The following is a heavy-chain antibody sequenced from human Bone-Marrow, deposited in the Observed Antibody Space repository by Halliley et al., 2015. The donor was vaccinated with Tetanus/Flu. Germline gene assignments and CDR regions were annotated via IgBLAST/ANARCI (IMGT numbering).Heavy chain of an antibody. CDR3: VKTPTTHYYDNGGPPN. CDR2: ISMSGGTT. D-gene: IGHD3-22*01. Sequence: AGISMSGGTTYYADSVKGRFTISRDNSKNTLYLQMNSLRADDTAVYFCVKTPTTHYYDNGGPPNWGQGTLVTVSS. J-gene: IGHJ4*02. V-gene: IGHV3-23*01.